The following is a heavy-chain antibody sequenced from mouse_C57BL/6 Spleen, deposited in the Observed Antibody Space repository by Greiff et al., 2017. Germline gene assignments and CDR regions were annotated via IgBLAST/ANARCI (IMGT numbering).Heavy chain of an antibody. V-gene: IGHV1-52*01. Sequence: QVQLQQPGAELVRPGSSVKLSCKASGYTFTSYWMHWVKQRPIQGLEWIGNIDPSDSETHYNQKFKDKATLTVDKSSSTAYMQLSSLTSEDSAVYYCARMGSNGAACFAYWGQGTLVTVSA. D-gene: IGHD2-5*01. CDR1: GYTFTSYW. J-gene: IGHJ3*01. CDR2: IDPSDSET. CDR3: ARMGSNGAACFAY.